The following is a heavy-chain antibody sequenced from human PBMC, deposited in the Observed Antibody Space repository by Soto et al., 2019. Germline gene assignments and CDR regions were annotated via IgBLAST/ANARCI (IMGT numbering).Heavy chain of an antibody. CDR2: IYYSGST. D-gene: IGHD3-9*01. CDR3: ARQADFDWLFYFDY. Sequence: SETLSLTCTVSGGPISSYYWSWIRQPPGKGLEWIGYIYYSGSTNYNPSLKSRVTISVDTSKNQFSLKLSSVTAADTAVYYCARQADFDWLFYFDYWGQGTLVTVSS. J-gene: IGHJ4*02. V-gene: IGHV4-59*08. CDR1: GGPISSYY.